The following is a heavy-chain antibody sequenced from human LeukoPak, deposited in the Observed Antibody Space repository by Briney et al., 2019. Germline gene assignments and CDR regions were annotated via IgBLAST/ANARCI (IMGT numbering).Heavy chain of an antibody. CDR2: ISYDGSNK. J-gene: IGHJ6*02. D-gene: IGHD3-16*01. CDR3: AREGGGWPTYYYYYGMDV. V-gene: IGHV3-30-3*01. Sequence: PGGSLRLSCAASGFTFSSYAMHWVRQAPGKGLEWVAVISYDGSNKYYADSAKGRFTISRDNSKNTLYLQMNNLRAEDTAVYYCAREGGGWPTYYYYYGMDVWGQGTTVTVSS. CDR1: GFTFSSYA.